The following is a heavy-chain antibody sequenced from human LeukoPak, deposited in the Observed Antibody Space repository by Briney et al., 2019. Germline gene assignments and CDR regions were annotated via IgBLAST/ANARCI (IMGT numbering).Heavy chain of an antibody. V-gene: IGHV1-8*02. J-gene: IGHJ4*02. D-gene: IGHD3-22*01. CDR3: AVSTYYYDSSGYLY. CDR2: MNPNSGNT. CDR1: GYTFTSYY. Sequence: ASVKVSCKASGYTFTSYYMHWVRQATGQGLEWMGWMNPNSGNTGYAQKFQGRVTMTRNTSISTAYMELSSLRSEDTAVYYCAVSTYYYDSSGYLYWGQGTLVTVSS.